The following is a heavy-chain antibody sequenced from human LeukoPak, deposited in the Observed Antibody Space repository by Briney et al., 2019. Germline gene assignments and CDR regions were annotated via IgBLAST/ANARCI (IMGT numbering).Heavy chain of an antibody. D-gene: IGHD2-21*01. V-gene: IGHV4-34*01. Sequence: SETLSLTCAVYGGSFSGYYWSWIRQPPGKGLEWIGEINHSGSTNYNPSLKSRVTISVDTSKNQFSLKLSSVTAADTAVYYCARGVTVWWYFDLWGRGTLVTVSS. CDR3: ARGVTVWWYFDL. CDR1: GGSFSGYY. CDR2: INHSGST. J-gene: IGHJ2*01.